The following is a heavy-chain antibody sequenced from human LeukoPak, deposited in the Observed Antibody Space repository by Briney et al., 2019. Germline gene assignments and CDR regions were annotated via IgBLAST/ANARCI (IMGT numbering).Heavy chain of an antibody. J-gene: IGHJ6*02. V-gene: IGHV1-8*01. Sequence: ASVKVSCKASGYTFTSYDINWVRQATGQGLEWMGWMNPNSGNTGYAQKFQGRVTMTRNTSISTAYMELSSLRSEDTAVYYCARGESRILYSSIFGYYGMDVWGQGTTVTVSS. CDR3: ARGESRILYSSIFGYYGMDV. D-gene: IGHD2-8*01. CDR2: MNPNSGNT. CDR1: GYTFTSYD.